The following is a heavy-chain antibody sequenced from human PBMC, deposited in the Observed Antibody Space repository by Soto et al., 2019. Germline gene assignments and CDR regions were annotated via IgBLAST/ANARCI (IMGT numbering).Heavy chain of an antibody. CDR1: GGTFSSYA. Sequence: QVQLVQSGAEVKKPGSSVKVSCKASGGTFSSYAISWVRQAPGQGLEWMGGIIPIFGTANYAQKSQGRVTITADESTSTAYMELSSLRSEDTAVYYCALPHYCGGDCYYYYYGMDVWGQGTTVTVSS. CDR3: ALPHYCGGDCYYYYYGMDV. V-gene: IGHV1-69*12. CDR2: IIPIFGTA. D-gene: IGHD2-21*02. J-gene: IGHJ6*02.